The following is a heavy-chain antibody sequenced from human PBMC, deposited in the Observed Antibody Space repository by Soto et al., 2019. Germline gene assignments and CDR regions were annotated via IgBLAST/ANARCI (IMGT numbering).Heavy chain of an antibody. CDR3: ARDIPSSGGYDNWLDP. V-gene: IGHV4-30-4*01. J-gene: IGHJ5*02. Sequence: SETLTLTCTVSGGSISRDDYYWSWIRQPPGKGLEWIGYIYHSGTTYYNPSLKSRITMSVDTSKNQFSLSLTSVTAADTAVYFCARDIPSSGGYDNWLDPWGQGTLVTVSS. D-gene: IGHD5-12*01. CDR2: IYHSGTT. CDR1: GGSISRDDYY.